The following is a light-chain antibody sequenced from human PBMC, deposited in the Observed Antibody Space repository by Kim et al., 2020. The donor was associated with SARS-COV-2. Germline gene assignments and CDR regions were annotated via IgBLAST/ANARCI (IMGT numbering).Light chain of an antibody. CDR1: STDFGNYNF. Sequence: GQSITISCTGTSTDFGNYNFVSWYQDHPGKAPKVVIYEVNKRPSGVSGRFSGSKSGNTASLTISGLQAEDEADYYCCSSTSRYTFVFGTGTKVTVL. CDR3: CSSTSRYTFV. V-gene: IGLV2-23*02. J-gene: IGLJ1*01. CDR2: EVN.